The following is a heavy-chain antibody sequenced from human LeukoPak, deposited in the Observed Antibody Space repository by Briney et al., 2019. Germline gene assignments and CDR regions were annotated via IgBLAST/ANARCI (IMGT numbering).Heavy chain of an antibody. V-gene: IGHV1-8*01. J-gene: IGHJ4*02. CDR2: MNPNSGNT. CDR3: AKGSPLHGETAMYGSGRPGDY. CDR1: GYTFTSYD. Sequence: ASVKVSCKASGYTFTSYDINWVRQATGQGLEWMGRMNPNSGNTGYAQKFQGRVTMTRNTSISTAYMELSSLRSEDTAVYYCAKGSPLHGETAMYGSGRPGDYWGQGTLVTVSS. D-gene: IGHD3-10*01.